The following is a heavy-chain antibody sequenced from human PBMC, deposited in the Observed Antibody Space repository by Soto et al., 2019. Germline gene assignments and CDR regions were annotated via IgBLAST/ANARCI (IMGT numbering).Heavy chain of an antibody. Sequence: QVQLVQSGAEVKKPGASVKVSCKASGYTFTSYGISWVRQAPGQGLEWMGWISAYNGNTNYAQKFQGWVTMTRDTSISTAYMELSRLRSDDTAVYYCARDVFVTKRPYYYYGMDVWGQGTTVTVSS. D-gene: IGHD3-16*02. J-gene: IGHJ6*02. V-gene: IGHV1-18*04. CDR3: ARDVFVTKRPYYYYGMDV. CDR2: ISAYNGNT. CDR1: GYTFTSYG.